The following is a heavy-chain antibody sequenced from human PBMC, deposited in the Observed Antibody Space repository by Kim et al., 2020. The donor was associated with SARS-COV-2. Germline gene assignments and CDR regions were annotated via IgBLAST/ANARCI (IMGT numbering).Heavy chain of an antibody. CDR1: GYTFTSYD. V-gene: IGHV1-8*01. CDR2: MNPNSGNT. D-gene: IGHD6-6*01. Sequence: ASVKVSCKASGYTFTSYDINWVRQATGQGLEWMGWMNPNSGNTGYAQKFQGRVTMTRNTSISTAYMELSSLRSEDTAVYYCAKESSIAALDAFDIWGQGTMVTVSS. CDR3: AKESSIAALDAFDI. J-gene: IGHJ3*02.